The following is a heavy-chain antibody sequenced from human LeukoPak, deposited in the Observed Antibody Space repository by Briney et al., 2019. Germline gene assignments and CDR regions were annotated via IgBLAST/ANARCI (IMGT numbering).Heavy chain of an antibody. J-gene: IGHJ3*02. CDR1: GGSISSSSYY. D-gene: IGHD3-10*01. V-gene: IGHV4-39*07. Sequence: SETLSLTCTVSGGSISSSSYYWGWIRQPPGKGLEWIGSIYYSGSTCYNPSLKSRVTISVDTSKNQFSLKLSSVTAADTAVYYCARDKGVIDAFDIWGQGTMVTVSS. CDR3: ARDKGVIDAFDI. CDR2: IYYSGST.